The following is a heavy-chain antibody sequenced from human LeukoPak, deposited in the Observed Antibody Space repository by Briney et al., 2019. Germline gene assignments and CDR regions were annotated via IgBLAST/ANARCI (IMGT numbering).Heavy chain of an antibody. CDR2: ISGSGGST. V-gene: IGHV3-23*01. J-gene: IGHJ4*02. D-gene: IGHD3-3*01. CDR1: GFTFSSYA. Sequence: GGSLRLSCAASGFTFSSYAMSWVRQAPGKGLEWVSSISGSGGSTYYTDSVKGRLTISRDNSKNTLYLQMNSLRAEDTAVYYCARYDFWSGYSRLIDYWGQGTLVTVSS. CDR3: ARYDFWSGYSRLIDY.